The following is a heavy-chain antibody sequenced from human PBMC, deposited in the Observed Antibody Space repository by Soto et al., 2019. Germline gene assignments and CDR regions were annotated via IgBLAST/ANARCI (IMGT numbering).Heavy chain of an antibody. CDR1: GFTFSNYA. Sequence: VGSLRLSCAASGFTFSNYAMNWVRQAPGKGLEWVSVISGRGDSTNYADSVKGRFAISRDNSKNTLYLQMNSLRGEDTAVYYCAKSRSHFALFDYWGQGTLVTAPQ. J-gene: IGHJ4*02. V-gene: IGHV3-23*01. CDR3: AKSRSHFALFDY. CDR2: ISGRGDST.